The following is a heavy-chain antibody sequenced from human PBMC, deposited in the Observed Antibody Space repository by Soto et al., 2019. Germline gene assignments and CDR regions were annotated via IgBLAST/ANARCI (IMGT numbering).Heavy chain of an antibody. CDR3: ARGPGYCSTTRCYGRDFAMDV. CDR1: RFTFSNYA. D-gene: IGHD2-2*01. CDR2: ISFDGSTK. V-gene: IGHV3-30-3*01. J-gene: IGHJ6*02. Sequence: QVQLVEFGGGVVQPGRSLRLSCAASRFTFSNYAMPWVRQAPGKGLQWVALISFDGSTKYYADSVKGRFTISRDNSKNTLYLQMNSLRAEDTAVYHCARGPGYCSTTRCYGRDFAMDVWGQGTTVTVSS.